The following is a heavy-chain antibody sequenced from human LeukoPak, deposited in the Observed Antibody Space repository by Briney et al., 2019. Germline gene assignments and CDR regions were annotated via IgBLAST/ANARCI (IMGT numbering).Heavy chain of an antibody. V-gene: IGHV3-74*01. CDR1: GFTFSNFW. Sequence: PGGSLRLSCAASGFTFSNFWMHWVRQAPGKGLVWVALIYGDGSFTRYADSVEGRFTISRDNAKNTVYLQMNSLRVEDTAVYYCAEVNETNGFLTGGRGSRV. J-gene: IGHJ2*01. CDR2: IYGDGSFT. CDR3: AEVNETNGFLT. D-gene: IGHD2-8*01.